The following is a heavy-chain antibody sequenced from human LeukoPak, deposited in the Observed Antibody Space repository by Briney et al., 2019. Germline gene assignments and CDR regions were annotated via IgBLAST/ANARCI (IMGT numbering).Heavy chain of an antibody. J-gene: IGHJ4*02. D-gene: IGHD2-15*01. CDR2: FYHDETT. V-gene: IGHV4-38-2*02. CDR3: ANADSEDYFDY. CDR1: GYSVSSTFY. Sequence: PSETLSLTCSVPGYSVSSTFYWGWIRQPPGNGLEWSGSFYHDETTYYNPSLKSRVTLSVDSSKRHFYLDLYSVTAADTAVYYCANADSEDYFDYWGRGALVTVSS.